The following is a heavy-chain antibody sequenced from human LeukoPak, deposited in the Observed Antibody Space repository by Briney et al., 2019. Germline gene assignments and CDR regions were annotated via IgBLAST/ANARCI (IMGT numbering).Heavy chain of an antibody. CDR3: ARGARDTYDSSGYYVP. D-gene: IGHD3-22*01. J-gene: IGHJ5*02. CDR2: ISAYNGNT. V-gene: IGHV1-18*01. Sequence: ASVKVSRKASGYTFTSYGISWVRQAPGQGVEWMGWISAYNGNTNNAQNLQGRVTMTTDTSTSTAYMELRSLRSDDTAVYYCARGARDTYDSSGYYVPWGQGTLVTVSS. CDR1: GYTFTSYG.